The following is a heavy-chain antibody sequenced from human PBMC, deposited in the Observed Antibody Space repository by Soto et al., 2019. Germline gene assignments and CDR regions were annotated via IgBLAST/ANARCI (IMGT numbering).Heavy chain of an antibody. CDR2: INHSGST. CDR1: GGSFSGYY. J-gene: IGHJ6*02. D-gene: IGHD4-4*01. Sequence: SETLSLTCAVYGGSFSGYYWSWIRQPPGKXLEWIGEINHSGSTNYNPSLKSRVTISVDTSKNQFSLKLSSVTAADTAVYYCARGNTVTLNYYYYYGMDVWGQGTTVTVSS. CDR3: ARGNTVTLNYYYYYGMDV. V-gene: IGHV4-34*01.